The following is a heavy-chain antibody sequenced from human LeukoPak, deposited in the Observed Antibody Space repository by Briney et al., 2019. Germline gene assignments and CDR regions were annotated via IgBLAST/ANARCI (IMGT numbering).Heavy chain of an antibody. CDR2: INSDGSST. D-gene: IGHD1-26*01. CDR1: GFTFSSYW. Sequence: GGSLRLSCAASGFTFSSYWMHWVRQAPGMGLVWVSRINSDGSSTSYADSVKGRFTISRDNAKNTLYLQMNSLRAEDTAVYYCARDSLGATTVDYWGQGTLVTVSS. CDR3: ARDSLGATTVDY. V-gene: IGHV3-74*01. J-gene: IGHJ4*02.